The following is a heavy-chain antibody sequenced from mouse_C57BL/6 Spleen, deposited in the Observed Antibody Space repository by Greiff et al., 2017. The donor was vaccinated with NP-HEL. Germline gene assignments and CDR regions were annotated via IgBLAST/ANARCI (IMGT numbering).Heavy chain of an antibody. V-gene: IGHV1-50*01. Sequence: QVQLQQPGAELVKPGASVKMSCKASGYTFTSYWMQWVKQRPGQGLEWIGKIDPSDSYTNYNQKFKGKATLTVDTASSTAYMQLRSLTSEDSAVYYCARDDCYDYWGQGTTLTVSS. CDR3: ARDDCYDY. J-gene: IGHJ2*01. CDR2: IDPSDSYT. CDR1: GYTFTSYW. D-gene: IGHD2-3*01.